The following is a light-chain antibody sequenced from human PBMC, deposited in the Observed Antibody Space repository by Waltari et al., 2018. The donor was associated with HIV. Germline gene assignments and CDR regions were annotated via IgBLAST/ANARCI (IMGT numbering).Light chain of an antibody. Sequence: SYDLTQPPFVSVSPVQTASISCSGDRLGEQYVFWYAQNSGQSPVLVIYEDYKRPPGIRERFSGSRSGDTATLTISGAQAMDEANYYCQSWDSNFYVFGTGTKVTVL. CDR3: QSWDSNFYV. V-gene: IGLV3-1*01. J-gene: IGLJ1*01. CDR1: RLGEQY. CDR2: EDY.